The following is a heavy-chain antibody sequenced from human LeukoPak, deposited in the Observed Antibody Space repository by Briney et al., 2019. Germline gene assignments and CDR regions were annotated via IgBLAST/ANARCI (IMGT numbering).Heavy chain of an antibody. CDR3: ARDGYNYLHYGMDV. CDR1: GGSISSGGYY. V-gene: IGHV4-31*03. Sequence: QTLSLTCTVSGGSISSGGYYWSWIRQHPGKGLEWIGYIYYSGSTYYNPSLKSRVTISVDTSKNQFSLKLSSVTAADTAVYYCARDGYNYLHYGMDVWGQGTTVTVSS. CDR2: IYYSGST. J-gene: IGHJ6*02. D-gene: IGHD5-24*01.